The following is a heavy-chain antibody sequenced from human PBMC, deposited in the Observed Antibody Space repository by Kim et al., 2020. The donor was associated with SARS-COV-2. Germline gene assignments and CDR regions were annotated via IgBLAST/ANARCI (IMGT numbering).Heavy chain of an antibody. V-gene: IGHV7-4-1*02. D-gene: IGHD3-22*01. Sequence: AQGFTGRFVFSLDTSVSTAYLQISSLKAEDTAVYYCARDYDSSGFTGFDPWGQGTLVTVSS. CDR3: ARDYDSSGFTGFDP. J-gene: IGHJ5*02.